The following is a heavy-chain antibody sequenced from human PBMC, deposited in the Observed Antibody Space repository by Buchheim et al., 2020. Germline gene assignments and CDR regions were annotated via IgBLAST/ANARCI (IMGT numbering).Heavy chain of an antibody. CDR1: GASIKSDD. V-gene: IGHV4-30-4*01. CDR3: ARAFGAGYDY. Sequence: QVQLQESGPGLVKPSQTLSLTCTVSGASIKSDDWTWIRQPPGKGLEWVGYISYTGTAHYNPSLKSRVTISMDTSKNLFSLELSSVTAADTAVYYCARAFGAGYDYWGQGT. J-gene: IGHJ4*02. D-gene: IGHD3-16*01. CDR2: ISYTGTA.